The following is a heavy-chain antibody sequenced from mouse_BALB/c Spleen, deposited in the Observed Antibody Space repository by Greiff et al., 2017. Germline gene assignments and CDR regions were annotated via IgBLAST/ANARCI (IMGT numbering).Heavy chain of an antibody. Sequence: DVKLVESGGGLVKPGGSLKLSCAASGFTFSSYAMSWVRQTPEKRLEWVASISSGGSTYYPDSVKGRFTISRDNARNILYLQMSSLRSEDTAVYYCARALVTTDTGFAYWGQGTLVTVSA. CDR3: ARALVTTDTGFAY. V-gene: IGHV5-6-5*01. CDR1: GFTFSSYA. D-gene: IGHD1-2*01. CDR2: ISSGGST. J-gene: IGHJ3*01.